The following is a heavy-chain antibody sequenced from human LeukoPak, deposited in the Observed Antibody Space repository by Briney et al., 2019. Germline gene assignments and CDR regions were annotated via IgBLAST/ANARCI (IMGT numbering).Heavy chain of an antibody. CDR1: GGSISSYY. J-gene: IGHJ4*02. V-gene: IGHV4-59*01. Sequence: SETLSLTCTVSGGSISSYYWSWIRQPPGKGLEWIGYIYYSGSTNYNPSLKSRVTISVDTSKNQFSLKLSSVTAADTAVYYCAREGPDYADAMIYWGQGTLVTVSS. D-gene: IGHD4-17*01. CDR3: AREGPDYADAMIY. CDR2: IYYSGST.